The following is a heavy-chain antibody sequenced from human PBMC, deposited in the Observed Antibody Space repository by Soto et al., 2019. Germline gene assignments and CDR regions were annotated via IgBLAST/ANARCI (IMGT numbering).Heavy chain of an antibody. CDR1: GFTCSSYA. CDR2: ISGSGGST. Sequence: WWCMRLSCAAAGFTCSSYAMSWVRQAPGKGLEWVSAISGSGGSTYYADSVKGRFTISRDNSKNTLYLQMNSLRAEDTAVYYCAKDLNTLEWPKGFDYWGQGTLVTVSS. J-gene: IGHJ4*02. CDR3: AKDLNTLEWPKGFDY. D-gene: IGHD3-3*01. V-gene: IGHV3-23*01.